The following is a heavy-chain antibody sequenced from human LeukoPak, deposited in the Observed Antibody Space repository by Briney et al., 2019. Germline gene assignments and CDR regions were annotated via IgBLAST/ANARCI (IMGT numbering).Heavy chain of an antibody. D-gene: IGHD1-1*01. Sequence: ASVKGSCKASGYTFTSDDINWVRQATGQGLEWMGWMNPNSGNTGYAQKFQGRVTMTRNTSISTAYMELSSLRSEDTAVYYCARGPPFTLRGQHYYYYGMDVWGQGTTVTVSS. CDR2: MNPNSGNT. CDR1: GYTFTSDD. CDR3: ARGPPFTLRGQHYYYYGMDV. V-gene: IGHV1-8*01. J-gene: IGHJ6*02.